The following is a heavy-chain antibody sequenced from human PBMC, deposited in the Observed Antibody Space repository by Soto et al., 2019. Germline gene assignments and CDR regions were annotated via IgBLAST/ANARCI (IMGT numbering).Heavy chain of an antibody. CDR1: GFTFSTYD. V-gene: IGHV3-13*04. J-gene: IGHJ6*02. CDR3: ARAYLGRLPRRADYYYALDV. D-gene: IGHD1-26*01. Sequence: GGSLRLSCAASGFTFSTYDMHWVRQVPGKGLEWVSAIGSAHDPYYLGSVKGRFSISRENAKNSLYFQMNSLTTGDTAVYYCARAYLGRLPRRADYYYALDVWGQGTTVTVSS. CDR2: IGSAHDP.